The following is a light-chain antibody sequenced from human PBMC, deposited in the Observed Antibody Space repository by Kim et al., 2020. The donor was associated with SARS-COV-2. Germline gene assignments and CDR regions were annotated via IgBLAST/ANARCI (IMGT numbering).Light chain of an antibody. CDR3: LLSYSSEGV. Sequence: QAVVTQEPSLTVSPGGTVTLTCGSSTGAVTSGHYPYWFQQKPGQVPRTVIYDTSNKHSWTPARFSGSLLGGKAALTLSGAQPEDEAEYYCLLSYSSEGVFGGGTQLTVL. CDR2: DTS. V-gene: IGLV7-46*01. J-gene: IGLJ3*02. CDR1: TGAVTSGHY.